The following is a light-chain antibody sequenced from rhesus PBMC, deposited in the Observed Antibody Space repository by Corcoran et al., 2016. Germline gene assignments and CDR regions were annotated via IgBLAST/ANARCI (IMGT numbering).Light chain of an antibody. CDR3: QQYNNSPLT. CDR1: QDINNY. CDR2: SAS. Sequence: DIQMTQSPSSLSASVGDRVTITCRASQDINNYLTWYQQKPGKAPKPLIDSASSLATGVPLRFMGSRSGTEYSLTISGLKPEEIATDYCQQYNNSPLTFGGGTKVEIK. J-gene: IGKJ4*01. V-gene: IGKV1-66*01.